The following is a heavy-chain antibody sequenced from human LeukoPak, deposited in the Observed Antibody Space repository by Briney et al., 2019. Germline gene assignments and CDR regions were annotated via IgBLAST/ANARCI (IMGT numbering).Heavy chain of an antibody. V-gene: IGHV1-2*04. D-gene: IGHD2-2*01. CDR1: GYTFTGYY. CDR3: AREVIVVPAALPSGMDV. Sequence: ASVKVSCKASGYTFTGYYMHWVRQAPGQGLEWMGWINPNSGGTNYAQKFQGWVTMTRDTSISTAYMELSRLRSDDTAVYHCAREVIVVPAALPSGMDVWGQGTTVTVSS. J-gene: IGHJ6*02. CDR2: INPNSGGT.